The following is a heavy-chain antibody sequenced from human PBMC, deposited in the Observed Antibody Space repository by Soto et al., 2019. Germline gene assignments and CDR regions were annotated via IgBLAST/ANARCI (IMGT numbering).Heavy chain of an antibody. CDR1: GFTFSSYS. V-gene: IGHV3-48*01. CDR3: ARDEQWLVFWRRVGWFDP. J-gene: IGHJ5*02. D-gene: IGHD6-19*01. CDR2: ISSSSSTI. Sequence: EVQLVESGGGLVQPGGSLRLSCAASGFTFSSYSMNWVRQAPGKGLEWVSYISSSSSTIYYADSVKGRFTISRDNAKNSLYLQMNSLRAEDTAVYYCARDEQWLVFWRRVGWFDPWGQGTLVTVSS.